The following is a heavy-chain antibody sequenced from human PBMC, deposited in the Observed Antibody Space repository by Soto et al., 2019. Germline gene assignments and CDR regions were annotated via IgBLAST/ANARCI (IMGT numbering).Heavy chain of an antibody. J-gene: IGHJ4*02. Sequence: GGSLRLSCAASGFTFSSYAMHWVRQAPGKGLEWVAVISYDGSNKYYADSVKGRFTISRDNSKNTLYLQMNSLRAEDTAVYYCASRIRQWLVRSYWGQGTLVTVSS. D-gene: IGHD6-19*01. V-gene: IGHV3-30-3*01. CDR1: GFTFSSYA. CDR2: ISYDGSNK. CDR3: ASRIRQWLVRSY.